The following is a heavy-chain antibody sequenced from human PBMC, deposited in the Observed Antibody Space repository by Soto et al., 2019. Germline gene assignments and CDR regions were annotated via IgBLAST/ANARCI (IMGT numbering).Heavy chain of an antibody. J-gene: IGHJ4*02. D-gene: IGHD6-19*01. CDR1: GFTFSSYW. CDR2: INSDGSST. Sequence: GGSLRLSYAASGFTFSSYWMHWVRQAPGKGLVWVSRINSDGSSTSYADSVKGRFTISRDNAKNTLYLQMNSLRAEDTAVYYCAVAVAGPTAIGYWGQGTLVTV. V-gene: IGHV3-74*01. CDR3: AVAVAGPTAIGY.